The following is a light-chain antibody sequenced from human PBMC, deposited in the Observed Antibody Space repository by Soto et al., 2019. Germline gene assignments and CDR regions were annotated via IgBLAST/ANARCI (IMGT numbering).Light chain of an antibody. CDR3: QHYGSSRWT. CDR2: GAS. V-gene: IGKV3-20*01. CDR1: QSVSSSY. Sequence: EIVLTQSPGTLSLSPGERATLSCRASQSVSSSYLAWYQQKPGQAPRLLIYGASSRATGIPDRFSGSGSGTDFTLIISRLEPEDFAVYYCQHYGSSRWTFGQGTNVEIK. J-gene: IGKJ1*01.